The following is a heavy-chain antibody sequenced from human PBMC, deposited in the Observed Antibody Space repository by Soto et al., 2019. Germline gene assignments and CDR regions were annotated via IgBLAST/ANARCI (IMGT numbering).Heavy chain of an antibody. CDR1: VGSVSIGSYY. CDR3: ATRSSGYYYYYYGMDV. J-gene: IGHJ6*02. D-gene: IGHD3-22*01. V-gene: IGHV4-61*01. CDR2: IYYSGST. Sequence: LSLTCTVSVGSVSIGSYYWSWIRQPPGKGLEWIGYIYYSGSTNYNPPLKSRVTISVDTSKNQFSLKLSSVTAADTAVYYCATRSSGYYYYYYGMDVWGQGTTVTVSS.